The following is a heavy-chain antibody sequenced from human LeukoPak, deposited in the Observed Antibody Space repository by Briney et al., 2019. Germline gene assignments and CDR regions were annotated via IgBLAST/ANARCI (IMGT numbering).Heavy chain of an antibody. CDR3: ARVQAAAGYFDY. V-gene: IGHV4-31*02. D-gene: IGHD6-13*01. CDR1: GFTFSSYA. Sequence: LRLSCAASGFTFSSYAMSWIRQHPGKGLEWIGYIYYSGSTYYNPSLKSRVTISVDTSKNQFSLKLSSVTAADTAVYYCARVQAAAGYFDYWGQGTLVTVSS. J-gene: IGHJ4*02. CDR2: IYYSGST.